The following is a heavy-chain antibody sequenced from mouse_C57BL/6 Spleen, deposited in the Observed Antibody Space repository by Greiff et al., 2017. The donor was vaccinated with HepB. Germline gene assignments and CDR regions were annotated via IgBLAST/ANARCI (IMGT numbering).Heavy chain of an antibody. CDR3: ARHDSFAY. D-gene: IGHD2-4*01. J-gene: IGHJ3*01. CDR1: GYAFSSYW. V-gene: IGHV1-80*01. CDR2: IYPGDGDT. Sequence: VQLVESGAELVKPGASVKISCKASGYAFSSYWMNWVKQRPGKGLEWIGQIYPGDGDTNYNGKFKGKATLTADKSSSTAYMQLSSLTSEDSAVYFCARHDSFAYWGQGTLVTVSA.